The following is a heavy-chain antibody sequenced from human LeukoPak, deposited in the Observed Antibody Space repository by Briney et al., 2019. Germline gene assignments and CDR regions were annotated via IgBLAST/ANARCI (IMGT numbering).Heavy chain of an antibody. D-gene: IGHD4-11*01. CDR2: MYTTGST. J-gene: IGHJ4*02. Sequence: SQTLSLTCTVSGDSISSGRYYWSWIRQPAGKGLEWIGRMYTTGSTNYNPSLQSRVTISVDMSQNQFSPKLNSVTAADTAVYYCARVAYSNYVDYWGQGILVTVSS. CDR1: GDSISSGRYY. V-gene: IGHV4-61*02. CDR3: ARVAYSNYVDY.